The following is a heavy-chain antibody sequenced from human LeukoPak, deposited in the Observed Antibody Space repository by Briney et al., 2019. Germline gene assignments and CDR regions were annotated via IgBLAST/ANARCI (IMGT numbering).Heavy chain of an antibody. J-gene: IGHJ4*02. CDR1: GYTFSSHG. D-gene: IGHD4-17*01. CDR3: ARATTVEDFDY. Sequence: ASVKVSCKASGYTFSSHGISWVRQAPGQGLEWMGWISAYNGNTNYAQKLQGRVTMTTDTSTSTAYMELRSLRSDGTAVYYCARATTVEDFDYWGQGTLVTVSS. V-gene: IGHV1-18*01. CDR2: ISAYNGNT.